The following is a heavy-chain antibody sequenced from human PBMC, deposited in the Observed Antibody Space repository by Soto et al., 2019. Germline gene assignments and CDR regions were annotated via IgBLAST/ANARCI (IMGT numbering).Heavy chain of an antibody. V-gene: IGHV3-73*01. CDR1: GLTFSDSA. D-gene: IGHD1-20*01. CDR3: ARILIIGTTRGSYFDY. Sequence: AGGSLRLSCAASGLTFSDSAIHWVRQASGKGLEWVGRIRSKTNNYATTYAASVKGRFTISRDNAKNSLYLQMNGLRAEDTAVYYCARILIIGTTRGSYFDYWGQGTLVTVSS. J-gene: IGHJ4*02. CDR2: IRSKTNNYAT.